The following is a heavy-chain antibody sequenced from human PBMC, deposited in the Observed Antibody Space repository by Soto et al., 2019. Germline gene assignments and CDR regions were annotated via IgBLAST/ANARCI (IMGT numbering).Heavy chain of an antibody. CDR1: GFTFSSYG. CDR2: ISYDGSNK. J-gene: IGHJ4*02. D-gene: IGHD3-10*01. V-gene: IGHV3-30*18. Sequence: QVQLVESGGGVVQPGRSLRLSCAASGFTFSSYGMHWVRQAPGKGLEWVAVISYDGSNKYYADSVKGRFTISRDNSKNTLYLQMNRLRAEDTAVYYCAKAKSPYMVRGAGPLEYWGQGTLVTVSS. CDR3: AKAKSPYMVRGAGPLEY.